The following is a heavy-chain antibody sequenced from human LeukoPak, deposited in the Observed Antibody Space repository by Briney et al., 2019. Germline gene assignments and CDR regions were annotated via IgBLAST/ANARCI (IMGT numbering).Heavy chain of an antibody. CDR1: GYTFTSYG. CDR2: ISAYNGNT. V-gene: IGHV1-18*01. D-gene: IGHD6-19*01. Sequence: ASVKVSCKASGYTFTSYGISWVRQAPGQGLEWMGWISAYNGNTNYAQKLQGRVTMTTDTSTSTAYMELRSLRSDDTAVYYCARDGNYIAVAGRSFDYWGQGTLVTVSS. J-gene: IGHJ4*02. CDR3: ARDGNYIAVAGRSFDY.